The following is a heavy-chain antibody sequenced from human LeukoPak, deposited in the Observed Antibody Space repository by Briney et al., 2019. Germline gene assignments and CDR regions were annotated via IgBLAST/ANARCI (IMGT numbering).Heavy chain of an antibody. Sequence: PGGSLRLSCAASEFTFSTYNMNWVRQAPGKGLEWVGFIRTKAFGGTIEYAASVKGRFTISRDDSKSIAYLQMSSLKTEDTAVYYCTREAVAGIGYWGQGTLVTVSS. CDR1: EFTFSTYN. V-gene: IGHV3-49*04. CDR3: TREAVAGIGY. CDR2: IRTKAFGGTI. D-gene: IGHD6-19*01. J-gene: IGHJ4*02.